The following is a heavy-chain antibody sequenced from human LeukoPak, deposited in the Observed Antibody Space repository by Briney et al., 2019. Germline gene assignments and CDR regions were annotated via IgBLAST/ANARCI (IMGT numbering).Heavy chain of an antibody. J-gene: IGHJ4*02. D-gene: IGHD3-22*01. CDR1: GFTFSSYV. CDR3: AKDLVYYYDSSAW. CDR2: ISGSGGST. V-gene: IGHV3-23*01. Sequence: GGSLRLSCAASGFTFSSYVMSWVRQAPGKGLEGVSAISGSGGSTYDADSVKGRFTISRDNSKNTLYLQMNSLRAEDTAVYYCAKDLVYYYDSSAWWGQGTLVTVSS.